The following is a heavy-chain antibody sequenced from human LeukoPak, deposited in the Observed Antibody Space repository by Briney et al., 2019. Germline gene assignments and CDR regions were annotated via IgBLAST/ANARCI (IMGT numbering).Heavy chain of an antibody. J-gene: IGHJ3*02. Sequence: PGGSLRLSCAASGFTFSKYYLNWVRQAPGKGLEWVSSISDSYSYVNYAESVKGRFSISRDTAKNSIYLQMNSLRPDDTAVYYCARDWGSYCSSTSCYSPGEMASTWGAFDIWGQGTMVTVSS. D-gene: IGHD2-2*02. V-gene: IGHV3-21*04. CDR2: ISDSYSYV. CDR3: ARDWGSYCSSTSCYSPGEMASTWGAFDI. CDR1: GFTFSKYY.